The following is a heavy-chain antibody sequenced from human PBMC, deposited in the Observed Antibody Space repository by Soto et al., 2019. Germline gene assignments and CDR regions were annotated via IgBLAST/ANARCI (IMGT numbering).Heavy chain of an antibody. CDR3: ARGIGSGDY. CDR1: GYTLTNFS. V-gene: IGHV1-46*03. CDR2: INTNGGST. D-gene: IGHD3-16*02. Sequence: QVQLVQSGAEVKKPGASVKVSCKASGYTLTNFSIHLVRQAPGQGLEWMGIINTNGGSTNYAHNFQCRVTITGDTSTSTVYMDLSSLRSEDTAVYFCARGIGSGDYWGRGTLVTVSS. J-gene: IGHJ4*02.